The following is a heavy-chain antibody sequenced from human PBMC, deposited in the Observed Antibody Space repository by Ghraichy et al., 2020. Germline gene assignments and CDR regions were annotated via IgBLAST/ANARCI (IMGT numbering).Heavy chain of an antibody. CDR1: GFTFSSYS. V-gene: IGHV3-21*01. D-gene: IGHD3-10*01. CDR2: ISSSSSYI. Sequence: GGSLRLSCAASGFTFSSYSMNWVRQAPGKGLEWVSSISSSSSYIYYADSVKGRFTISRDNAKNSLYLQMNSLRAEDTAVYYCARDGVITMVTGFDYWGQGTLVTVSS. CDR3: ARDGVITMVTGFDY. J-gene: IGHJ4*02.